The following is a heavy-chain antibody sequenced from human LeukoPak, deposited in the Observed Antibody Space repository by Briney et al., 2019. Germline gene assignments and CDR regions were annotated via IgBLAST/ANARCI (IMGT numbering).Heavy chain of an antibody. V-gene: IGHV3-53*01. CDR1: GFTVSSNY. D-gene: IGHD3-10*01. CDR2: IYSGGST. J-gene: IGHJ4*02. Sequence: PGGSLRLSCAASGFTVSSNYMSWVRQAPGKGLEWVSVIYSGGSTYYADSVKGRFTISRDNSKNTLYPQMNSLRAEDTAVYYCARDKGPYYYGSGSYYNPIYWGQGTLVTVSS. CDR3: ARDKGPYYYGSGSYYNPIY.